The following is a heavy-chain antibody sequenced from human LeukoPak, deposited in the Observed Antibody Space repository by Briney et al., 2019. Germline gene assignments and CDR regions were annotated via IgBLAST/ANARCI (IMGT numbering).Heavy chain of an antibody. J-gene: IGHJ4*02. CDR1: GYTFTGYY. Sequence: ASVKVSCKASGYTFTGYYMHWVRQAPGQGLEWMGWISAYNGNTNYAQKLQGRVTMTTDTSTSTAYMELRSLRSDDTAVYYCARVATSYYYDSSGYHYWGQGTLVTVSS. V-gene: IGHV1-18*04. D-gene: IGHD3-22*01. CDR3: ARVATSYYYDSSGYHY. CDR2: ISAYNGNT.